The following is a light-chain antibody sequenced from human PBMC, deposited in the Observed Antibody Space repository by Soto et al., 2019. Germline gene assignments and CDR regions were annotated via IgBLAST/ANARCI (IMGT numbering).Light chain of an antibody. CDR1: RSNIGSNY. V-gene: IGLV1-47*02. J-gene: IGLJ2*01. CDR2: SDN. Sequence: QSVLTQPPSASGTPGQRVTISCSGSRSNIGSNYVYWYQQLPGTAPKLVIYSDNQRPSGVPDRFSGSKSGTSASLAISGLRSEDEADYYCAAWDDSLVGVFGGGTKLTVL. CDR3: AAWDDSLVGV.